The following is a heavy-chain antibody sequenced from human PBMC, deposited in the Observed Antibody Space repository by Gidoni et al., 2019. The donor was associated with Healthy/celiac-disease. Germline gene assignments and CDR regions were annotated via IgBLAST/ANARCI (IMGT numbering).Heavy chain of an antibody. D-gene: IGHD6-6*01. CDR3: ARDTGYSSSGVDWFDP. CDR1: GFTFSSYA. V-gene: IGHV3-30-3*01. Sequence: QVQLVESGGGVVQPGRSLRLSCAASGFTFSSYAMHWVRQAPGKGLEWVAVISYDGSNKYYEDSVKGRFTISRDNSKNTLYLQMNSLRAEDTAVYYCARDTGYSSSGVDWFDPWGQGTLVTVSS. J-gene: IGHJ5*02. CDR2: ISYDGSNK.